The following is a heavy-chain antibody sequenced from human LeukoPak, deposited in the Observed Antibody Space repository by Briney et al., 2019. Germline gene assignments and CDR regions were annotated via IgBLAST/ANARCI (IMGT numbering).Heavy chain of an antibody. V-gene: IGHV3-9*01. CDR1: GFTFEDYA. CDR2: RSWNSGSI. J-gene: IGHJ4*02. D-gene: IGHD3-10*01. Sequence: GRSLRLPCAASGFTFEDYALHWLRQAPGKGLEWVSGRSWNSGSIGYAGSVKGRYTISRDNAKNSLYLQMNSLRAEDTPLYYCAKSASPYYDGSGSYYKNWGQGTLVTVSS. CDR3: AKSASPYYDGSGSYYKN.